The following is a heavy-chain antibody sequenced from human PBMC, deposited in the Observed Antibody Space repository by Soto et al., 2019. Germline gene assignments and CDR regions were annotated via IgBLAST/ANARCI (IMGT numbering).Heavy chain of an antibody. V-gene: IGHV4-31*03. Sequence: SETLSLTCTVSGGSISSGGYYWSWIRQHPGKGLEWIGYIYYSGSTYYNPSLKSRVTISVDTSKNQFSLKLSSVTAADTAVYYCARGMGIPLWALDIWGQGTMVTVSS. CDR2: IYYSGST. CDR3: ARGMGIPLWALDI. D-gene: IGHD7-27*01. CDR1: GGSISSGGYY. J-gene: IGHJ3*02.